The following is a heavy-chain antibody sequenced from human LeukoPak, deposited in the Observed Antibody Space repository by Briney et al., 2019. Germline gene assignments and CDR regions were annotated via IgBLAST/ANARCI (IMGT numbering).Heavy chain of an antibody. CDR1: GFTFSSYA. Sequence: GGSLRLSCAASGFTFSSYAMSWVRQAPGKGLERVSSISRGSSYIYYADSEKGRFTISRDNAKNSLYLQMNSLRAEDTAVYYCARDMQTMAWIQDNRGFDPWGQGTLVTVSS. V-gene: IGHV3-21*01. J-gene: IGHJ5*02. D-gene: IGHD5-18*01. CDR3: ARDMQTMAWIQDNRGFDP. CDR2: ISRGSSYI.